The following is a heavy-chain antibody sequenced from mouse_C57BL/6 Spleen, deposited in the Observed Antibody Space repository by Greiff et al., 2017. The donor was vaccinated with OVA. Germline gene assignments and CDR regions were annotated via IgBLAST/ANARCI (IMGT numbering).Heavy chain of an antibody. V-gene: IGHV1-42*01. CDR3: AEVDY. J-gene: IGHJ4*01. CDR1: GYSFTGYY. CDR2: INPSTGGT. Sequence: VQLQQSGPELVKPGASVKISCKASGYSFTGYYMNWVKQSPEKSLEWIGEINPSTGGTTYNQKFKAKATLTVDKSSSTAYMPLKSLTSEDSAVYYCAEVDYWGQGTSVTVSS.